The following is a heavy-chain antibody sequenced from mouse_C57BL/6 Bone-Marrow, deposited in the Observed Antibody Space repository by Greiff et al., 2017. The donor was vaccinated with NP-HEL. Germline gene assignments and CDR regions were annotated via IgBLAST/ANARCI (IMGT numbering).Heavy chain of an antibody. D-gene: IGHD2-1*01. CDR1: GFTFSSYA. V-gene: IGHV5-4*01. Sequence: EVKVVESGGGLVKPGGSLKLSCAASGFTFSSYAMSWVRQTPEKRLEWVATISDGGSYTYYPDNVKGRFTISRDNAKNNLYLQMSHLKSEDTAMYYCAREEEYGNYRFAYWGQGTLVTVSA. CDR3: AREEEYGNYRFAY. CDR2: ISDGGSYT. J-gene: IGHJ3*01.